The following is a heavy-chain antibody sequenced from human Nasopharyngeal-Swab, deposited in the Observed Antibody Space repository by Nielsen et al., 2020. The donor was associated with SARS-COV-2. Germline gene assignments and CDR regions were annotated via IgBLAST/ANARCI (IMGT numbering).Heavy chain of an antibody. D-gene: IGHD6-19*01. CDR1: GYTFTSYD. V-gene: IGHV1-8*01. CDR3: ARAGYSSGWYLFDP. Sequence: ASVKVSCKASGYTFTSYDINWVRQATGQGLEWMGWMNPNSDNTGYAQKFQGRVTMTRNTSISTAYMELSSLRSEDTAVYYCARAGYSSGWYLFDPWGQGTLVTVSS. CDR2: MNPNSDNT. J-gene: IGHJ5*02.